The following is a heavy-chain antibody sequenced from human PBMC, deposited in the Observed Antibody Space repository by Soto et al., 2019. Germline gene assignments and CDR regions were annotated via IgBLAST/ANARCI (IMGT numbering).Heavy chain of an antibody. CDR2: ISRGSTYI. J-gene: IGHJ5*02. Sequence: AGGSLILSCVVSGFPFSTSNMNWVRQAPGKGLEWVSLISRGSTYIYYADSVKGRFTISRDDAENSLFLQMNSLRAEDTAVYYCARGVLPISSTSWFDPWGQGTLVTVSS. D-gene: IGHD3-16*01. V-gene: IGHV3-21*01. CDR1: GFPFSTSN. CDR3: ARGVLPISSTSWFDP.